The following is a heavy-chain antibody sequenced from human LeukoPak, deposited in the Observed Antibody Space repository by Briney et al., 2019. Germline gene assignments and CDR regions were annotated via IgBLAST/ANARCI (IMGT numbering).Heavy chain of an antibody. CDR3: ARHNYDIARLGGWFDP. V-gene: IGHV1-69*13. CDR1: GGTFSSYA. J-gene: IGHJ5*02. CDR2: IIPIFGTA. D-gene: IGHD3-22*01. Sequence: PKASVKVSCKASGGTFSSYAISWVRQAPGQGLEWMGGIIPIFGTANYAQKFQGRVTITADESTSTAYMELSSLRSEDTAVYYCARHNYDIARLGGWFDPWGQGTLVTVSS.